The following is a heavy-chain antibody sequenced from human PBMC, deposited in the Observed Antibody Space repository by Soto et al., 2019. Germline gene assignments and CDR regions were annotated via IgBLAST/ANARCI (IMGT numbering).Heavy chain of an antibody. CDR1: GGTFSSYT. V-gene: IGHV1-69*02. CDR3: PSLGTSCL. D-gene: IGHD2-2*01. Sequence: QVQLVQSGAEVKKPGSSVKVSCKASGGTFSSYTISWVRQAPGQGLEWMGRIIPILGLANYAQKFQGRVTITAEKSTSTPYMELSSLISEDTAVYYCPSLGTSCLWGQGTLVTVSS. J-gene: IGHJ4*02. CDR2: IIPILGLA.